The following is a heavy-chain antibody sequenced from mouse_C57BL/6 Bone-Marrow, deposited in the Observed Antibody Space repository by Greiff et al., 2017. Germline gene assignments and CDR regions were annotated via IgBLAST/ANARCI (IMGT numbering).Heavy chain of an antibody. J-gene: IGHJ1*03. CDR3: ARDYGSLYWYFDV. D-gene: IGHD1-1*01. Sequence: VQLQQSGPELVKPGASVKIPCKASGYTFTDYHMDWVKQNHGKSLEWIGNINPNNGGTIYNQKFKGKATLTVDKSSSTAYMELRSLTSEDTAVYYCARDYGSLYWYFDVWGTGTTVTVSA. CDR1: GYTFTDYH. CDR2: INPNNGGT. V-gene: IGHV1-18*01.